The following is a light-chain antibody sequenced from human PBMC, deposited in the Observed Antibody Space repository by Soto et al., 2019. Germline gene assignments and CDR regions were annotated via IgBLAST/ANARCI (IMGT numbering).Light chain of an antibody. Sequence: QSALTQPPSASGSPGQSVTISCTGTSSDVGAYDYVSWYQQHLDKAPKLIIYGVNKRPSGVPDRFSGSKSGNTASLTVSGLQAEDEADYYCSSYVGSDNLVFGGGTKLTVL. CDR2: GVN. J-gene: IGLJ2*01. CDR3: SSYVGSDNLV. CDR1: SSDVGAYDY. V-gene: IGLV2-8*01.